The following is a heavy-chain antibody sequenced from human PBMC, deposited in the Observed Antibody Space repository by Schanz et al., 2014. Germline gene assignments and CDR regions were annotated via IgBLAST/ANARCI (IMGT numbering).Heavy chain of an antibody. V-gene: IGHV1-18*01. CDR3: ARDRVSFVRGPLGVD. J-gene: IGHJ4*02. CDR1: GYSFTDYA. CDR2: ISGYNGDT. Sequence: QVQLVQSGVEVKRPGASVRVSCKASGYSFTDYAIHWVRQAPGQGLEWMGWISGYNGDTNYAPKFQDRVTMTTDTSTGITSLELRNLKSDGTAVYYGARDRVSFVRGPLGVDWGQGTHVIGSS. D-gene: IGHD3-10*01.